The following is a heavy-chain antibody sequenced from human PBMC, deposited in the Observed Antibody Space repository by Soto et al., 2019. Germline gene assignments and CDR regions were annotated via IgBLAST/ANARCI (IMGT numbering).Heavy chain of an antibody. D-gene: IGHD2-15*01. CDR1: GFTFSSYA. Sequence: GGSLRLSCAASGFTFSSYAMSWVRQAPGKGLEWVSAISGSGGSTYYADSVKGRFTISRDNSKNTLYLQMNSLRAEDTAVYYCAKDEDGVVAANRLSWGQGTLVTVSS. J-gene: IGHJ4*02. CDR3: AKDEDGVVAANRLS. CDR2: ISGSGGST. V-gene: IGHV3-23*01.